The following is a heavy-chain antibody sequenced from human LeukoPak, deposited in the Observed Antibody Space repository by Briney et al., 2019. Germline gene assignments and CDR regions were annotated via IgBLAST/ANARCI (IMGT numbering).Heavy chain of an antibody. CDR1: GGSISSYY. Sequence: PSETLSLTCTVSGGSISSYYWSWIRQPPGKGLEWIGYIYYSGSTNYNPSLKSRVTISVDTSKNQFSLKLSSVTAADTAVYYCAREAPHHRMELPPDYWGQGTLVTVSS. J-gene: IGHJ4*02. CDR2: IYYSGST. D-gene: IGHD1-26*01. CDR3: AREAPHHRMELPPDY. V-gene: IGHV4-59*01.